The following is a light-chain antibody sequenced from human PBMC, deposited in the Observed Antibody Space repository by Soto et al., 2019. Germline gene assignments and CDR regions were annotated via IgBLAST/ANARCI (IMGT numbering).Light chain of an antibody. CDR1: TGAVTSGHY. Sequence: QAVVTQEPSVSVSPGGTATLTCGSSTGAVTSGHYPYWFQQKPGQAPRTLIYDTNNKHSWTPARFSGSLLGGKAALTLSGAQPEDEAEYYCLLSYGGTYVVFGGGTQLTVL. V-gene: IGLV7-46*01. CDR3: LLSYGGTYVV. CDR2: DTN. J-gene: IGLJ2*01.